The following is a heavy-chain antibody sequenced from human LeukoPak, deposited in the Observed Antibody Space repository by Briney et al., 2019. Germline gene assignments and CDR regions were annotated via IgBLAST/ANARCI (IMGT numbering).Heavy chain of an antibody. V-gene: IGHV4-59*12. Sequence: SETLSLTCAVYGGSFSGYYWSWIRQPPGKGLEWIGYIYYSGSTNYNPSLKSRVTISVDTSKNQFSLKLSSVTAADTAVYYCARGRSRGAAAGTRRNYYYYMDVWGKGTTVTVSS. CDR2: IYYSGST. CDR3: ARGRSRGAAAGTRRNYYYYMDV. J-gene: IGHJ6*03. CDR1: GGSFSGYY. D-gene: IGHD6-13*01.